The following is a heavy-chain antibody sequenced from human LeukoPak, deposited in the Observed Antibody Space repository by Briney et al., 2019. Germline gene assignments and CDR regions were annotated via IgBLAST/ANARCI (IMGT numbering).Heavy chain of an antibody. CDR2: IKSKTDGGTT. V-gene: IGHV3-15*01. CDR1: GFTFSNAW. Sequence: PGGSLRLSCAASGFTFSNAWMSWVRQAPGKGLEWVGRIKSKTDGGTTDYAAPVKGRFTISRDDSKITLYLQMNSLKTEDTAVYYCIGSYYDILTGSWFDPWGQGTLVTVSS. J-gene: IGHJ5*02. D-gene: IGHD3-9*01. CDR3: IGSYYDILTGSWFDP.